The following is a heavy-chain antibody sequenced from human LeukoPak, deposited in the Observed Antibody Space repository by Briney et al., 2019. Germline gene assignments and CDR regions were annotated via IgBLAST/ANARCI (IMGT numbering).Heavy chain of an antibody. J-gene: IGHJ4*02. V-gene: IGHV1-18*04. Sequence: ASVKVSCKASSYTFTSYGISWVRQAPGQGLEWMGWISAYNGNTNYAQMLQGRVTMTTDTSTSTAYMELRSLRSDDTAVYYCARGKDSSSWYELNYWGQGTLVTVSS. CDR1: SYTFTSYG. D-gene: IGHD6-13*01. CDR3: ARGKDSSSWYELNY. CDR2: ISAYNGNT.